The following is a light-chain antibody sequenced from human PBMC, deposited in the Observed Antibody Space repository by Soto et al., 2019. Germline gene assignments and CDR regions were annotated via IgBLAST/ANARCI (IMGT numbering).Light chain of an antibody. Sequence: QSVLTQPASVSGSPGQSITISCTGTSSDVGSYNLVSWYQQNPGKAPKLMIYEGSKRPSGLSNRFSGSKSGNTASLTISGLQAEDEADYYCCSYAGRYTYVFGTGTKVTVL. CDR2: EGS. CDR3: CSYAGRYTYV. V-gene: IGLV2-23*01. J-gene: IGLJ1*01. CDR1: SSDVGSYNL.